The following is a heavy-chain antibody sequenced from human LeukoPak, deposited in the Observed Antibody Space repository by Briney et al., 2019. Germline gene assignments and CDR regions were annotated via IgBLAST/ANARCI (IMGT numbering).Heavy chain of an antibody. Sequence: GASVKVSCKASGYTFTNYGISWVRQAPGQGLEWMGWISAYNGDTNSAQKFQGRVTMTTDTSTNTAYMELRSLRSDDTAVYYCARDVYIPRRFYHYFMDVWGKGTTVTVSS. CDR3: ARDVYIPRRFYHYFMDV. D-gene: IGHD5/OR15-5a*01. CDR1: GYTFTNYG. V-gene: IGHV1-18*01. CDR2: ISAYNGDT. J-gene: IGHJ6*03.